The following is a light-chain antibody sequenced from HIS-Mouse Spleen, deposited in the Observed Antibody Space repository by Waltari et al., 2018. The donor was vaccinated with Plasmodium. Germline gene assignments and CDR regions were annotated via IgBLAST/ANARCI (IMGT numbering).Light chain of an antibody. J-gene: IGKJ3*01. CDR2: GAS. V-gene: IGKV3-15*01. CDR3: QQYNNWSFT. Sequence: EIVMTQSPATLSVSPGDSAPLSCRASQSVSSNLAWYQQKPGQAPRLLIYGASTRATGIPARFSGSGSGTEFTLTISSLQSEDFAVYYCQQYNNWSFTFGPGTKVDIK. CDR1: QSVSSN.